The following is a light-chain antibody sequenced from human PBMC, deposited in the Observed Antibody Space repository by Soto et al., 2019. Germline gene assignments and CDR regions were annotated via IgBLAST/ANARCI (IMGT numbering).Light chain of an antibody. Sequence: DIVMTQSPATLSVSPGERATLSCRASQSVTSNLAWYQQKPGQAPRLLIYAASTRATGIPTRFRGSGSGTEFTLTLNSLQSEDFAVYYCQQYTDWPALTFGGGTKVE. V-gene: IGKV3-15*01. CDR2: AAS. J-gene: IGKJ4*01. CDR1: QSVTSN. CDR3: QQYTDWPALT.